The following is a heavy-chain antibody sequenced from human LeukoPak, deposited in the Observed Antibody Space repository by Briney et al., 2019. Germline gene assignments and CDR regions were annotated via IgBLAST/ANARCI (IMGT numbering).Heavy chain of an antibody. Sequence: ASVKVSCKASGYTFTGYYMHWVRQAPGQGPEWMGRINPNSGGTNYAQKFQGRVTMTRDTSISTAYMELSRLRSDDTAVYYCARVSRQLVLIDYWGQGTLVTVSS. CDR3: ARVSRQLVLIDY. CDR1: GYTFTGYY. D-gene: IGHD6-13*01. CDR2: INPNSGGT. V-gene: IGHV1-2*06. J-gene: IGHJ4*02.